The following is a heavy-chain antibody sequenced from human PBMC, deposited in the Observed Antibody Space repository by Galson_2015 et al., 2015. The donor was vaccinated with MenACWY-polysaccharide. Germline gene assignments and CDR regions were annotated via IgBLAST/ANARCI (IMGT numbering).Heavy chain of an antibody. CDR2: IFWGGDK. D-gene: IGHD1-26*01. CDR3: IRLLGGVSFDS. CDR1: GFSVTATGVG. J-gene: IGHJ4*02. V-gene: IGHV2-5*02. Sequence: PALVKPTQTLSLTCTFSGFSVTATGVGVGWIRQPPGKAPEWLAHIFWGGDKRFSPSLGARPHITKDTSRDQVVLTMTDMDPVDTATYYCIRLLGGVSFDSWGQGTL.